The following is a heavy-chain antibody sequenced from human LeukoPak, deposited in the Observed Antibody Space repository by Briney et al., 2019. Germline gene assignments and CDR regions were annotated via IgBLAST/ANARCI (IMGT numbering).Heavy chain of an antibody. V-gene: IGHV3-23*01. CDR2: ISSSGGST. CDR3: AKKMSITAASQFDY. CDR1: GFTFSSYS. J-gene: IGHJ4*02. Sequence: GGSLRLSCAASGFTFSSYSMSWVRQAPGKGLEWVSAISSSGGSTDYTDSVKGRFTISRDNSKNTLYLQMNSLRAEDTAVYYCAKKMSITAASQFDYWGKETLVTVSS. D-gene: IGHD1-20*01.